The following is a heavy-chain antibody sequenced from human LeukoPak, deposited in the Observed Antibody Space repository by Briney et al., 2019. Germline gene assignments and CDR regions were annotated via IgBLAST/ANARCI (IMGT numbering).Heavy chain of an antibody. CDR3: AKDTSIGKYCTNGVCSPFDY. Sequence: GGSLRLSCAGSGFTFSSYAMSWVRQAPGQGLEWVSVISDSGDYTSYADSVRGRFTISRGNSRNTLYLQMISLRPEDTAVYYCAKDTSIGKYCTNGVCSPFDYWGKGTLVTVSS. J-gene: IGHJ4*02. CDR1: GFTFSSYA. CDR2: ISDSGDYT. V-gene: IGHV3-23*01. D-gene: IGHD2-8*01.